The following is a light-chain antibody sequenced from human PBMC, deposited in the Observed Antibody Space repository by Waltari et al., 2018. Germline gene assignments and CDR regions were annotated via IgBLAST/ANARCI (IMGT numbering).Light chain of an antibody. J-gene: IGKJ5*01. CDR2: GTS. CDR3: QQYEWAPDT. V-gene: IGKV3-20*01. Sequence: VLTQSPGTLPLSPGDRATLSCRASPSLSSNYLAWYQQKPGQAPRLLIYGTSNRATGTADRFSGSGSGTDFTLTISRLEPEDFARYYCQQYEWAPDTFGQGTRLEIK. CDR1: PSLSSNY.